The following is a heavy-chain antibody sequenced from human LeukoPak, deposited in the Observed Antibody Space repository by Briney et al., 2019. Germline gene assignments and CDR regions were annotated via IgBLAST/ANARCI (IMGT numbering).Heavy chain of an antibody. Sequence: GGPLRLSCAASGFTFSSYAMSWVRQVPGKGLEWVSVISGSGDNTYYADSVKGRFTISRDNSKNMLYLQMNSLRAEDTAVYYCAKWKYSNSGIDDYWGQGTLVTVSS. CDR3: AKWKYSNSGIDDY. CDR1: GFTFSSYA. CDR2: ISGSGDNT. J-gene: IGHJ4*02. D-gene: IGHD6-6*01. V-gene: IGHV3-23*01.